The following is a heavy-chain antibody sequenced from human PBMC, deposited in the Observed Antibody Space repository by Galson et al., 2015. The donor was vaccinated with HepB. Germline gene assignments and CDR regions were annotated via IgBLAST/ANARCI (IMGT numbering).Heavy chain of an antibody. J-gene: IGHJ4*02. CDR3: AKGQWYSSGWFDY. CDR1: GITFSSYA. D-gene: IGHD6-19*01. CDR2: ISGSGGST. V-gene: IGHV3-23*01. Sequence: SLRLSCAASGITFSSYAMSWVRQAPGKGLEWVSAISGSGGSTYYADSVKGRFTISRDNSKNTLYLQMNSLRAEDTAVYYCAKGQWYSSGWFDYWGQGTLVTVSS.